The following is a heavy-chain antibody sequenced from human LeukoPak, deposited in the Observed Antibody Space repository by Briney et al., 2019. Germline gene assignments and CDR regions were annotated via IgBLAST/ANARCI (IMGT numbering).Heavy chain of an antibody. V-gene: IGHV4-4*02. CDR3: ARETDYSNPNCFDP. CDR1: GASISSSHW. D-gene: IGHD4-11*01. CDR2: IHRSGTT. Sequence: SETLSLTCAVSGASISSSHWWSWVRQPPGKGLEWIGQIHRSGTTNYNPSLESRVTISLDKSKTQFSLNLTSVTAADTAVYYCARETDYSNPNCFDPWGQGALVTVSS. J-gene: IGHJ5*02.